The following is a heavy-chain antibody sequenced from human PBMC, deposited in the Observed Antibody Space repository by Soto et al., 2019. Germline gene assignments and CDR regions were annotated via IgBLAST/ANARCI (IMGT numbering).Heavy chain of an antibody. D-gene: IGHD2-21*02. CDR1: GFTFSSYA. J-gene: IGHJ1*01. V-gene: IGHV3-30-3*01. CDR2: ISYDGSNK. CDR3: ARDRSGDGKWGFQH. Sequence: QVQLVESGGGVVQPGRSLRLSCAASGFTFSSYAMHWVRQAPGKGLEWVAVISYDGSNKYYADSVKGRFTISRDNSKNTLYLQMNSLRAEDTAVYYCARDRSGDGKWGFQHWGQGTLVTVSS.